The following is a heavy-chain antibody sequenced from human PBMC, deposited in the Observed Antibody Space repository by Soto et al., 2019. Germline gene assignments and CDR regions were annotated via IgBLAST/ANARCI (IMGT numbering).Heavy chain of an antibody. D-gene: IGHD3-16*01. CDR3: ASDRHMITVWGVGDGRWFAFDI. CDR2: IIPIFGTA. Sequence: QVQLVQSGAEVKKPGSSVKVSCKASGGTFSSYAISWVRQAPGQGLEWMGGIIPIFGTANYAQKFQGRVTITADESTSTAYMELSSLRSEATAVYYCASDRHMITVWGVGDGRWFAFDIWGQGTMVTVSS. CDR1: GGTFSSYA. V-gene: IGHV1-69*12. J-gene: IGHJ3*02.